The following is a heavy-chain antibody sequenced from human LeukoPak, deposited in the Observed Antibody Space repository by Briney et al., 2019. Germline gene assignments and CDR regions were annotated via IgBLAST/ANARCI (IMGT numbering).Heavy chain of an antibody. Sequence: GGSLRLSCAASGFTSSDYYMTWIHQPPGKGPEWISYISSSGGTTTYVDSVKGRFTISRDNAKNSLYLQMNSLRADDTAVYYCARSNYYTVDVWGQGTAVTVSS. V-gene: IGHV3-11*01. J-gene: IGHJ6*02. CDR1: GFTSSDYY. CDR3: ARSNYYTVDV. CDR2: ISSSGGTT.